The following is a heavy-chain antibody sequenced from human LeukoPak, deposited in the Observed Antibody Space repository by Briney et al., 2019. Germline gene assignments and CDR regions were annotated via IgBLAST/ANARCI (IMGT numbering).Heavy chain of an antibody. CDR2: INPNSGGT. Sequence: ASVKVSCKASGYTFTGYFMHWVRQAPGQGLEWMGWINPNSGGTNYAQKFQGRVTMTRDTSISTAYMELSRLRSDDTAVYYCARGVLLWFGELPFYFDYWGQGTLVTVSS. CDR3: ARGVLLWFGELPFYFDY. D-gene: IGHD3-10*01. J-gene: IGHJ4*02. V-gene: IGHV1-2*02. CDR1: GYTFTGYF.